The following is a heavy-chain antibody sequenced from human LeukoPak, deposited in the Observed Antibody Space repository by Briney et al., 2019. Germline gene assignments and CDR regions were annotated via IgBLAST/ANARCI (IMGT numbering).Heavy chain of an antibody. CDR3: AKNWGYFDD. CDR1: GFSFSTYW. J-gene: IGHJ4*02. D-gene: IGHD7-27*01. Sequence: PGGSLRLSCAASGFSFSTYWMNWVRQAPGKGLEWVANINPVGSEKYYLDSVKGRFTISRDNAKNSLYLQMNSLRAEDTAVYYCAKNWGYFDDWGQGTLVTVSS. V-gene: IGHV3-7*02. CDR2: INPVGSEK.